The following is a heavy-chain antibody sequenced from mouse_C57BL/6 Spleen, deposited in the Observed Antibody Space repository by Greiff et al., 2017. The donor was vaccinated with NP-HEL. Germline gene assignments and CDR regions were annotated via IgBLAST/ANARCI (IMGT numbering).Heavy chain of an antibody. D-gene: IGHD3-2*02. Sequence: VQLQQPGAELVMPGASVKLSCKASGYTFTSYWMHWVKQRPGQGLEWIGEIDPSDSYTNYNQKFKGKSTLTVDKSSSTAYMQLSSLTSEDSAVYYCARSGTAQAYFDYWGKGTTRTVSS. CDR2: IDPSDSYT. J-gene: IGHJ2*01. CDR3: ARSGTAQAYFDY. CDR1: GYTFTSYW. V-gene: IGHV1-69*01.